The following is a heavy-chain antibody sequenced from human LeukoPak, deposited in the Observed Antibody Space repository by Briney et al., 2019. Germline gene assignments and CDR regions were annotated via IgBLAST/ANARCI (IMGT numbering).Heavy chain of an antibody. J-gene: IGHJ4*02. Sequence: GASVKVSCKASGYTXSDYYIHWVRQAPGQGLEWMAWINPKSGVTKYAEKFQGRVTMTRDTSISTAYMEMSSLRNDDTAVYYCARDRQWLVLVYWGQGTLVTVSS. V-gene: IGHV1-2*02. CDR2: INPKSGVT. CDR3: ARDRQWLVLVY. D-gene: IGHD6-19*01. CDR1: GYTXSDYY.